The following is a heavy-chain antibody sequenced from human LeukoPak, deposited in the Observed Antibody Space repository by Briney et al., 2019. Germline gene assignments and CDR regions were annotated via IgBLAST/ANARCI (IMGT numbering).Heavy chain of an antibody. CDR1: GRTFSSYA. D-gene: IGHD2-2*01. CDR2: IIPIFGTA. Sequence: ASVKLSYKASGRTFSSYAISWVRQAPGQGLECMGGIIPIFGTANYAQKFQGRVTITTDESTSTAYMELSSLRSEDTAVYYCGRGAAMVYYYYMDVWGKGTTVTVSS. V-gene: IGHV1-69*05. J-gene: IGHJ6*03. CDR3: GRGAAMVYYYYMDV.